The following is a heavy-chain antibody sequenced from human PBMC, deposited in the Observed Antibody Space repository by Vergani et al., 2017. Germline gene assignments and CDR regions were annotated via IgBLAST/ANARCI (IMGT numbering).Heavy chain of an antibody. D-gene: IGHD2-2*01. J-gene: IGHJ6*03. CDR3: ARGSTYCSSTSCYYHYYMDV. CDR2: ISPDGSAT. V-gene: IGHV3-7*01. Sequence: EVQLVESGGGLVQPGGSLRLSCAASGFSLSRFWMSWVRQAPEKGLEWVAHISPDGSATSYVDSVKGRFTISRDNTKNSLYLQMNSLRAEDTAVYYCARGSTYCSSTSCYYHYYMDVWGKGTTVTVSS. CDR1: GFSLSRFW.